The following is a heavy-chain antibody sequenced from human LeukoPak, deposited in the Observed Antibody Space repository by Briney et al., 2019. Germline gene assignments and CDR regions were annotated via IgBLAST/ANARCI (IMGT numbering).Heavy chain of an antibody. CDR3: ARDRQQLVRASYYYYGMDV. CDR2: INPNSGGT. CDR1: GYTFTGYY. D-gene: IGHD6-13*01. Sequence: GASVKASCKASGYTFTGYYMHWVRQAPGQGLEWMGWINPNSGGTNYAQKFQGRVTMTRDTSISTAYMELSRLRSDDTAVYYCARDRQQLVRASYYYYGMDVWGQGTTVTVSS. J-gene: IGHJ6*02. V-gene: IGHV1-2*02.